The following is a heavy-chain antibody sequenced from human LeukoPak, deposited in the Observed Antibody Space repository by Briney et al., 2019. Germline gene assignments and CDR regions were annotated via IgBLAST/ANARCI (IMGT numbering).Heavy chain of an antibody. V-gene: IGHV3-21*01. CDR3: ARGQASGRTGAFDI. J-gene: IGHJ3*02. CDR2: ISSSSSYI. D-gene: IGHD6-25*01. Sequence: PGGSLRLSCAASGFTFSSYSMNWVRQAPGKGLEWVSSISSSSSYIYYADSVKGRFTISRDNAKNSLYLQMNSLRAEDTAVYYCARGQASGRTGAFDIWSQGTMVTVSS. CDR1: GFTFSSYS.